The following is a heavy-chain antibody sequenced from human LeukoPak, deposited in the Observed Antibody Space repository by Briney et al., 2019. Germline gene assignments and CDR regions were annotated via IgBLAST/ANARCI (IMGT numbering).Heavy chain of an antibody. CDR1: GYSFTTYW. CDR3: ARLTDMDYGDWGIDY. CDR2: IYPGDSNT. D-gene: IGHD4-17*01. Sequence: GESLKISCKGSGYSFTTYWIGWVRQMPGKGLEWMGIIYPGDSNTTYSPSFQGQVTISADKSISTAYLQWSSLKASDTAMYYCARLTDMDYGDWGIDYWGQGTLVTVSS. V-gene: IGHV5-51*01. J-gene: IGHJ4*02.